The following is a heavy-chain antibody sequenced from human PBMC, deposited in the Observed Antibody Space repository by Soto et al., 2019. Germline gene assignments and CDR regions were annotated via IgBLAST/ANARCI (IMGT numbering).Heavy chain of an antibody. CDR1: GFAFGGFG. J-gene: IGHJ4*02. Sequence: QVQLVESGGGVVRPGKSLTLSCTGSGFAFGGFGIHWVRQSPGKGLEWLAMTSSDGSNKYLADSVKGRFTVSRDMSRPRFFLQMDTRGLGDPAVFFCARGGDVLDYWGRGALVTVSS. CDR3: ARGGDVLDY. CDR2: TSSDGSNK. V-gene: IGHV3-30*03. D-gene: IGHD3-16*01.